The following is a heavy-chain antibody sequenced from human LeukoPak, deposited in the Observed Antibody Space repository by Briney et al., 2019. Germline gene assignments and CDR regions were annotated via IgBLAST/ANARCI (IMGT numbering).Heavy chain of an antibody. J-gene: IGHJ3*02. D-gene: IGHD3-3*01. Sequence: PSETLSLTCSVFNASISTYYWSWIRQPPGKGLEWIGYISSSGNTNYNPSLKSRLTISVDTSKNHFSLRLTSVTAADTAVYYCARVLTIFGVVISYGAFDIWGQGTLDTVSS. CDR1: NASISTYY. CDR3: ARVLTIFGVVISYGAFDI. V-gene: IGHV4-59*01. CDR2: ISSSGNT.